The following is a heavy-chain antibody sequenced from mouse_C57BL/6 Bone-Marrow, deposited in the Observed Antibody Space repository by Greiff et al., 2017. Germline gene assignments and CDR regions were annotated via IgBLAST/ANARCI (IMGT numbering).Heavy chain of an antibody. V-gene: IGHV1-61*01. Sequence: QVQLQQPGAELVRPGSSVKLSCKASGYTFTSYWMDWVKQRPGQGLEWIGNIYPSDSETHYNQKFKDKATLTVDKSSSTAYMMLSSLTSEDAAVYYGARGDEYFDVWGTGTTVTVSS. CDR3: ARGDEYFDV. J-gene: IGHJ1*03. CDR2: IYPSDSET. CDR1: GYTFTSYW.